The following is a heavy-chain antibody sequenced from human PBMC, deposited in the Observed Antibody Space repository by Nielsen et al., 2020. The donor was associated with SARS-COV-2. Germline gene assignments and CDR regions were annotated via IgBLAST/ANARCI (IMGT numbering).Heavy chain of an antibody. Sequence: SETLSLTCTVSGGSLNSRNYYWGWIRQPPGKGLEWIGTIYYSGSVSYNPSLRSRVTIPVDTSKKHFSLKLTSVTAADTAVYFCARGDIAVVPAAMFRGDDAFDIWGQGTMVRVSS. CDR3: ARGDIAVVPAAMFRGDDAFDI. V-gene: IGHV4-39*02. J-gene: IGHJ3*02. CDR2: IYYSGSV. CDR1: GGSLNSRNYY. D-gene: IGHD2-2*01.